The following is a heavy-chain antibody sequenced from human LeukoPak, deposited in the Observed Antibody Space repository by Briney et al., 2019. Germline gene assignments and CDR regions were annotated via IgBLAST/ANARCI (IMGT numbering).Heavy chain of an antibody. D-gene: IGHD1-1*01. Sequence: SKTLSFTCVVSGFSISSGYYWGWIRQPPGKGLEWIANIHVSGTTFYNSSLNSRVAISIDTSKNQFSLKLSSVTAADTAVYCAREAERRIVNWGRGTLVTVSS. CDR3: AREAERRIVN. CDR1: GFSISSGYY. CDR2: IHVSGTT. J-gene: IGHJ4*02. V-gene: IGHV4-38-2*02.